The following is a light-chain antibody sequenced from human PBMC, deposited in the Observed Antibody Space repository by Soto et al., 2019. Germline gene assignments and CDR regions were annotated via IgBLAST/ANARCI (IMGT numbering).Light chain of an antibody. CDR3: QQYDNLPWT. J-gene: IGKJ1*01. CDR1: QDISNN. Sequence: DIQMTQSPSSLSASVGDRVPITCQASQDISNNLNWYQQKQGKAPKLLIYDASNLETGVPSRFSGSGSGTDFTFTISSLQPEDIATYYCQQYDNLPWTFGQGTKVEIK. V-gene: IGKV1-33*01. CDR2: DAS.